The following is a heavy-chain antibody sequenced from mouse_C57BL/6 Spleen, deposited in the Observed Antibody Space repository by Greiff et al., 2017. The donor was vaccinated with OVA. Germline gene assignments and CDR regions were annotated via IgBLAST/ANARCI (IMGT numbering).Heavy chain of an antibody. CDR2: ISYDGSN. Sequence: EVKLMESGPGLVKPSQSLSLTCSVTGYSITSGYYWNWIRQFPGNKLEWMGFISYDGSNNYNAYLKNRISITRDTSKNQSFMKLNSVTTEDTATCYCGGEGAQVLFDYWGQGTTLTVSS. CDR1: GYSITSGYY. V-gene: IGHV3-6*01. CDR3: GGEGAQVLFDY. J-gene: IGHJ2*01. D-gene: IGHD3-2*02.